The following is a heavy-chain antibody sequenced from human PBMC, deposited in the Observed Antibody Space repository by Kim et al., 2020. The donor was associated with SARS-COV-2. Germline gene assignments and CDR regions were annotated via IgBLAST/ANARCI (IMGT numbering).Heavy chain of an antibody. CDR2: IRSKANSYAT. CDR1: GFTFSGSA. D-gene: IGHD5-12*01. CDR3: TRSTGGYSGYDLFYYYGMDV. V-gene: IGHV3-73*01. Sequence: GGSLRLSCAASGFTFSGSAMHWVRQASGKGLEWVGRIRSKANSYATAYAASVKGRFTISGDDSKNTAYLQMNSLKTEDTAVYYCTRSTGGYSGYDLFYYYGMDVWGQGTTVTVSS. J-gene: IGHJ6*02.